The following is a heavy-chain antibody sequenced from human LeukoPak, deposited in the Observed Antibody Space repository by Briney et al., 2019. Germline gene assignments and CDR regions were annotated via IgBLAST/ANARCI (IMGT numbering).Heavy chain of an antibody. Sequence: GGSLRLSCAVSGFTFSSYGMHWVRQAPGKGLEWVAVISYDGSNKYYADSVKGRFTISRDNSKNTLYLQMNSLRAEDTAVYYCAKESVGQQLVQIWSLGYPFDYWGQGTLVTVSS. D-gene: IGHD6-13*01. CDR1: GFTFSSYG. V-gene: IGHV3-30*18. J-gene: IGHJ4*02. CDR3: AKESVGQQLVQIWSLGYPFDY. CDR2: ISYDGSNK.